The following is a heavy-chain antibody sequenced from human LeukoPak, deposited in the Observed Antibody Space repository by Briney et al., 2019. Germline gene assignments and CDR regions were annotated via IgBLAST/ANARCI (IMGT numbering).Heavy chain of an antibody. CDR1: GFPFSSYA. J-gene: IGHJ4*02. D-gene: IGHD1-26*01. CDR3: ARAQVGAPTDF. CDR2: VHGDGYSI. Sequence: GGSLRLSCAASGFPFSSYAMYWVRQAPGKGLVWVARVHGDGYSISYADSVRGRFTISRDNAKDTLYPHMNSLRPEDTAVYYCARAQVGAPTDFWGQGTLVTVSS. V-gene: IGHV3-74*01.